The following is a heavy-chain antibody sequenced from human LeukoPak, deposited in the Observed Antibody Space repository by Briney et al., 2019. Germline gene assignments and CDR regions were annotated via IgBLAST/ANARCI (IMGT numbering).Heavy chain of an antibody. Sequence: SETLSLTCTISGGSISSSGYYWGWIRQPPGKGLEWIGSIYYGGSTYYNPSLKSRVTISVDMSKNQFSLKLSSVTAADTAVYYCARQPGGDLEWPGYGHWGQGTLVTVSS. CDR1: GGSISSSGYY. CDR2: IYYGGST. CDR3: ARQPGGDLEWPGYGH. V-gene: IGHV4-39*01. J-gene: IGHJ4*02. D-gene: IGHD3-3*01.